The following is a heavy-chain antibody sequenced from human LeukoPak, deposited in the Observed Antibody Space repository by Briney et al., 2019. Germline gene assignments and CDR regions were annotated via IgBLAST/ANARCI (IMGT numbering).Heavy chain of an antibody. J-gene: IGHJ4*01. Sequence: SVKVSCKASGGTFSSYAISWVRQAPGQGLEWMGGIIPIFGTANYAQKFQGRVTITADESTSTAYMELSSLRSEDTAVYYCASRNLGIAAAEHXXLDYWXXXTLVTVS. V-gene: IGHV1-69*13. CDR3: ASRNLGIAAAEHXXLDY. CDR2: IIPIFGTA. D-gene: IGHD6-13*01. CDR1: GGTFSSYA.